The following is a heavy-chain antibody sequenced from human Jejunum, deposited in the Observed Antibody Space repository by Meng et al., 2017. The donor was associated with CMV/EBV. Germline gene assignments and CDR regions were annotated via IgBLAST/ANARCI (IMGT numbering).Heavy chain of an antibody. D-gene: IGHD1-20*01. CDR3: AHRRRGYSSAYNWNAGIFDY. Sequence: SGVAVGWIRQPPAKALECLALIYWHDDKRYTSYLGNRLTITKDSSTDLVVLTMTNVDPADTATYHCAHRRRGYSSAYNWNAGIFDYWGQGTLVTVSS. V-gene: IGHV2-5*01. J-gene: IGHJ4*02. CDR2: IYWHDDK. CDR1: SGVA.